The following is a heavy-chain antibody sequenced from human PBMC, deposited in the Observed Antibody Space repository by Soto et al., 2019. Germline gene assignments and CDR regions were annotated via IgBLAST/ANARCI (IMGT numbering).Heavy chain of an antibody. J-gene: IGHJ6*02. D-gene: IGHD3-22*01. CDR2: ISYDGVSK. Sequence: QVQLVESGGGVAQPGRSLRLSCAASGFTFGYYGMHWVRQAPGKGLEWVALISYDGVSKYSADSVKGRISISRDNSMKLLYLQVNSLSAEDTAVYYCAKDKRHYDSRSGMDVLGPGATVTVSS. CDR3: AKDKRHYDSRSGMDV. V-gene: IGHV3-30*18. CDR1: GFTFGYYG.